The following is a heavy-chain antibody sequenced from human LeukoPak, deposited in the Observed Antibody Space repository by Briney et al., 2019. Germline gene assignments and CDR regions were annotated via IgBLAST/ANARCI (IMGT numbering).Heavy chain of an antibody. CDR3: ARVRMVRGADAFDI. CDR1: GFTFSSYS. D-gene: IGHD3-10*01. J-gene: IGHJ3*02. CDR2: ISSSSSYI. Sequence: GSLRLSCAASGFTFSSYSMSWVRQAPGKGLEWVSSISSSSSYIYYADSVKGRSTISRDNAKNSLYLQMNSLRAEDTAVYYCARVRMVRGADAFDIWGQGTMVTVSS. V-gene: IGHV3-21*01.